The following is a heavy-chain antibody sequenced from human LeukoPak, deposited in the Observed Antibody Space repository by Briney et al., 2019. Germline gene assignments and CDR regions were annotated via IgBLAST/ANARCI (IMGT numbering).Heavy chain of an antibody. Sequence: PSETLSLTCTVSGGSISSYYWSWIRQPAGKGLEWIGRIYTSGSTNYNPSLKSRVTMSVDTSKNQFSLKLSSVTAADAAVYYCARDREAYYYDSSGYFDYWGQGTLVTVSS. V-gene: IGHV4-4*07. CDR1: GGSISSYY. CDR3: ARDREAYYYDSSGYFDY. CDR2: IYTSGST. D-gene: IGHD3-22*01. J-gene: IGHJ4*02.